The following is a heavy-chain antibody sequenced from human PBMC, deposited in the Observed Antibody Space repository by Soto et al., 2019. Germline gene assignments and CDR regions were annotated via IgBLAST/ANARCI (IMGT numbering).Heavy chain of an antibody. CDR3: ARDLYSYGLSGYDY. J-gene: IGHJ4*02. Sequence: GGSLRLSCAASGFTFSSYSLNWVRQAPGKGLEWVSSISSSSSYIYYADPVKGRFTISRDNAKNSLYLQMNSLRAEDTAVYYCARDLYSYGLSGYDYWGQGTLVTVSS. CDR2: ISSSSSYI. CDR1: GFTFSSYS. D-gene: IGHD5-18*01. V-gene: IGHV3-21*01.